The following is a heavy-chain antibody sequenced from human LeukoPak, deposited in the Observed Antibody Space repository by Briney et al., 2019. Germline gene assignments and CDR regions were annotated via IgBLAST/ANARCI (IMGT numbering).Heavy chain of an antibody. CDR3: ASSTLSGIGVFDI. D-gene: IGHD2/OR15-2a*01. CDR1: RFTFPSYS. V-gene: IGHV3-21*01. CDR2: MTSSSSYI. Sequence: GGSLRLSCAASRFTFPSYSMNWVRQAPGKGLEWVSSMTSSSSYISYADSVKGRLTISRDNAKKSLHLQMNSLRAEDTAVYYCASSTLSGIGVFDIWGQGTMVTVSS. J-gene: IGHJ3*02.